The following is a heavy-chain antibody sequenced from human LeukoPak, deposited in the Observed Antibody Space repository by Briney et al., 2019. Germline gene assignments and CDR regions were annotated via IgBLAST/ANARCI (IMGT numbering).Heavy chain of an antibody. CDR1: GGSISSYY. CDR2: IYYSGST. Sequence: SQTLSLTCTVSGGSISSYYWSWIRQPPGKGLEWIGYIYYSGSTNYNPSLKSRVTISVDTSKNQFSLKLSSVTAADTAVFFCATDRRVRGFDVWGQGTMVTVSS. J-gene: IGHJ3*01. V-gene: IGHV4-59*01. D-gene: IGHD3-10*01. CDR3: ATDRRVRGFDV.